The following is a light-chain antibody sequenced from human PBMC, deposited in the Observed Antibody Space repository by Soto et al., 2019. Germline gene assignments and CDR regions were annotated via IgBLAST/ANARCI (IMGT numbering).Light chain of an antibody. V-gene: IGKV3-20*01. J-gene: IGKJ4*01. Sequence: EIVLTQSPGTLSLSPGERATLSCRASQSVSSSYLAWYQQKPGQAPRLLIYGASSRATGIPDRFSGSGSGTDFTLTISRLEPEDFAVYYCQQYAETPLTFGGGTKV. CDR3: QQYAETPLT. CDR1: QSVSSSY. CDR2: GAS.